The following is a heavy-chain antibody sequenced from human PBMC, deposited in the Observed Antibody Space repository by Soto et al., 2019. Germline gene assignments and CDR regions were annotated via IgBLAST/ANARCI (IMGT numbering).Heavy chain of an antibody. J-gene: IGHJ4*02. CDR2: IWYDGSNK. V-gene: IGHV3-30*18. D-gene: IGHD5-12*01. CDR1: GFTFSRHG. Sequence: QAQLVESGGGVVQPGRSLRLSCAASGFTFSRHGMHWVRQAPGKRLEWVAVIWYDGSNKYYADSVKGRFTISRDNSNNTLYLQMNSLRAEDTAIYYCAKAYSGDDLETDYWGQGTLVTVSS. CDR3: AKAYSGDDLETDY.